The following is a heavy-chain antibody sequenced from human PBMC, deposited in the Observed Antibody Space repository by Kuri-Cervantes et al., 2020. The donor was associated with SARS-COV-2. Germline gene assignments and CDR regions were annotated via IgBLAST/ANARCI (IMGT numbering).Heavy chain of an antibody. CDR3: AKDLESQQLVRGLVYYYYYMDV. Sequence: GESLKISCAASGFTFSSYGMHWVRQAPGKGLEWVAFIRYDGSNKYYADSVKGRFTISRDNSKNTLYLQMNSLRAEDTAVYYCAKDLESQQLVRGLVYYYYYMDVWVKGTTGT. V-gene: IGHV3-30*02. D-gene: IGHD6-13*01. CDR2: IRYDGSNK. CDR1: GFTFSSYG. J-gene: IGHJ6*03.